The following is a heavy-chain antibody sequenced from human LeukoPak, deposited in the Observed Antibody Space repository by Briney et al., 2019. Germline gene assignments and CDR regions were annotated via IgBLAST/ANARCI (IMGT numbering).Heavy chain of an antibody. V-gene: IGHV1-69*04. Sequence: GASVKVSCKASGCTFSSYAISWVRQAPGQGLEWMGRIIPIFGIAYYAQKFQGRVTITDDKSKSTAYMQLSSLRSEDTAVYYCARWDVGHWGRGNLVTVSS. D-gene: IGHD1-26*01. CDR2: IIPIFGIA. CDR3: ARWDVGH. J-gene: IGHJ4*02. CDR1: GCTFSSYA.